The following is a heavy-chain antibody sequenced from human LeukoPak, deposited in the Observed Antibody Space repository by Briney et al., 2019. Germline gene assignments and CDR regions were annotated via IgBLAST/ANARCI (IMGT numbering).Heavy chain of an antibody. CDR1: GYTFTSYG. J-gene: IGHJ6*02. CDR2: ISAYNGNT. Sequence: GASVKVSCKASGYTFTSYGISWVRQAPGQGLEWMGWISAYNGNTNYAQKLQGRVTMTTDTSTSTAYMELRSLRSDDTAVYYCARDSSSWTEPYGMDVWGQGTLVTVSS. D-gene: IGHD6-13*01. CDR3: ARDSSSWTEPYGMDV. V-gene: IGHV1-18*01.